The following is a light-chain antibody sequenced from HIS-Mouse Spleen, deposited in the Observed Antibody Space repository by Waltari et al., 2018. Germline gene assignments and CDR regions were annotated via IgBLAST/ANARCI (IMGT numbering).Light chain of an antibody. CDR2: DFS. V-gene: IGLV2-11*01. CDR3: CSYAGSYTWV. CDR1: SSDVGGYNY. J-gene: IGLJ3*02. Sequence: QSALTQPRSVSGSPGQSVTISCTGTSSDVGGYNYVSWYQQHPGNAPKLMIYDFSKRPSGVPDRFSGSKSGNTASLTISGLQAEDEADYYCCSYAGSYTWVFGGGTKLTVL.